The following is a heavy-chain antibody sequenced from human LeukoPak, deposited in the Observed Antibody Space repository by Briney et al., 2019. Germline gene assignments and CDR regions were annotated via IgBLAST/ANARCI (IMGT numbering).Heavy chain of an antibody. CDR3: ARVEGNSRGYRGFDP. V-gene: IGHV1-46*01. D-gene: IGHD6-25*01. J-gene: IGHJ5*02. Sequence: ASVKVSFKASGYTFTSYYMHWVRQAPGQGLEWMGIINPSGGSTSYAQKFQGRVTMTRDTSTSTVYMELSSLRSEDTAVYYRARVEGNSRGYRGFDPWGQGNLVTVSS. CDR2: INPSGGST. CDR1: GYTFTSYY.